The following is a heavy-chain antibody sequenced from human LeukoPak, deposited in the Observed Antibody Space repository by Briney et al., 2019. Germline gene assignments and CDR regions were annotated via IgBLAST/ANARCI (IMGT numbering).Heavy chain of an antibody. CDR1: GGSISSYY. J-gene: IGHJ4*02. Sequence: SETLSLTCTVSGGSISSYYWSWIRQPPGKGLEWIGYIYYSGSTNYNPSLKSRVTISVDTSKNQFSLKLSSVTAADRAVYYCARGGPLADSSGYWGYWGQGTLVTVSS. CDR3: ARGGPLADSSGYWGY. CDR2: IYYSGST. D-gene: IGHD3-22*01. V-gene: IGHV4-59*01.